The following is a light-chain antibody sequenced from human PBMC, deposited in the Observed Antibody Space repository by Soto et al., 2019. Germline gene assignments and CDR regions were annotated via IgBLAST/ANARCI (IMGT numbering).Light chain of an antibody. Sequence: DIQMTQTPSTPSASVGDRVTINCRASQNVNDYLAWYQQKPGNSPKVLIYDASTLERGVPSRFSGSGSGTEFTLTISGLQADDFATYYCQQYSSHRTFGQGTRLEIK. J-gene: IGKJ5*01. CDR2: DAS. V-gene: IGKV1-5*01. CDR3: QQYSSHRT. CDR1: QNVNDY.